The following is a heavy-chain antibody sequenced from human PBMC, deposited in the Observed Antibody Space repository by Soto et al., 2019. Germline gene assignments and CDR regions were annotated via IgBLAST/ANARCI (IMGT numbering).Heavy chain of an antibody. V-gene: IGHV3-23*01. CDR3: ATFTFGRPFDT. J-gene: IGHJ3*02. CDR2: ISGSGFST. CDR1: GFTFNTYA. D-gene: IGHD3-16*01. Sequence: GGSLRLSCAASGFTFNTYAMSWVRQAPGQGLEWVSAISGSGFSTYYADSVKGRFGISSDSSKNTLFLQMNGLRADDTAVYFCATFTFGRPFDTWGQGTMVTVSS.